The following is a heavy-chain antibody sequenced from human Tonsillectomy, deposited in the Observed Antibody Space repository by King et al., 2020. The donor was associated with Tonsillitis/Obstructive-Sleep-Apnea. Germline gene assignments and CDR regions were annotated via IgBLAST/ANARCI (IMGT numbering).Heavy chain of an antibody. CDR3: ARDYCSSTSGYTEL. J-gene: IGHJ4*02. V-gene: IGHV4-59*01. D-gene: IGHD2-2*02. CDR2: IYDIGST. CDR1: GGSISSYY. Sequence: VQLQESGPGLVKPSETLSLTCTVSGGSISSYYWSWIRQRPGKGLEWVGYIYDIGSTNYNPSLKSRVTISVDTSKNQFSLKLSSVTAADTAMYDCARDYCSSTSGYTELGGQGPRVTVPS.